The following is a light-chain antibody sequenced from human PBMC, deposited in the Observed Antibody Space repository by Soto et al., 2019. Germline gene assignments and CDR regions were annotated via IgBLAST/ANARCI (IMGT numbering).Light chain of an antibody. V-gene: IGKV1-39*01. J-gene: IGKJ2*01. Sequence: DIQMTQSPSSLSASVGDRVTITCRASRNISIFLNWYQQRPGKAPKLLIYAASSFLSGVPSRFSGSGSGTDFTLTNSSLQVEDFATYFCQQSFTTPPYTFGQGTKLDIK. CDR3: QQSFTTPPYT. CDR2: AAS. CDR1: RNISIF.